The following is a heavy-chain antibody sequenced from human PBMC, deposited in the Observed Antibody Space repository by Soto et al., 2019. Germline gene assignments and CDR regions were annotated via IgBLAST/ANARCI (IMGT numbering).Heavy chain of an antibody. CDR1: GFTFNAFY. V-gene: IGHV3-7*01. J-gene: IGHJ3*01. CDR2: IKEDGSAE. D-gene: IGHD6-19*01. CDR3: ARPLGWRDAFGV. Sequence: GGSLRLSCAASGFTFNAFYMSWVRQAPGKGLEWVANIKEDGSAEYYVDSVKGRFIISRDNAKNLVYLQMSSLTAEDTAVYYCARPLGWRDAFGVWGQGTMVTVSS.